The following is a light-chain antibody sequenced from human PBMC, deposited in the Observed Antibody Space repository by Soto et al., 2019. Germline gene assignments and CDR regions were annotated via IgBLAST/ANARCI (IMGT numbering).Light chain of an antibody. CDR3: QHYGSSLWT. V-gene: IGKV3-20*01. J-gene: IGKJ1*01. CDR2: GAS. CDR1: ENVRTF. Sequence: EVVLTQSPATLSLSPGERATLSCRASENVRTFVDWYQQKPGQAPRLLIYGASSRATGIPDRFSGSGSGTDFTLTISRLEPEDFAVYYCQHYGSSLWTFGQGTKVDIK.